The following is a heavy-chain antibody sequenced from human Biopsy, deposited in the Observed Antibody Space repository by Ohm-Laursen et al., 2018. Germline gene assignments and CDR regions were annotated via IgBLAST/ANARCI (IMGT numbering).Heavy chain of an antibody. Sequence: TLSLTCAVFGKTFSDYQWSWIRQPPGKGLEWIGQINQAGTTNHNPSLKSRVTISVDTSKNQLSLKLRSVTAADTAVYYCALETTYCSGNRCYPDGMDVWGQGTTVTVSS. CDR3: ALETTYCSGNRCYPDGMDV. CDR2: INQAGTT. J-gene: IGHJ6*02. CDR1: GKTFSDYQ. D-gene: IGHD2-15*01. V-gene: IGHV4-34*08.